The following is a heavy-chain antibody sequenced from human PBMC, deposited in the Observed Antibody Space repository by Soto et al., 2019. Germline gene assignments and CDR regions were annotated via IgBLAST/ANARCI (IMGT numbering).Heavy chain of an antibody. CDR1: GGSFSGYY. D-gene: IGHD6-19*01. CDR3: ARSESVYSSGWYVRY. CDR2: INHSEST. Sequence: AETLSLTCAVYGGSFSGYYWSWIRQPPGKGLEWIGEINHSESTNYNPSLKSRVTISVDTSKDQFSLKLSSVTAADTAVYYCARSESVYSSGWYVRYWGQGTLVTVSS. J-gene: IGHJ4*02. V-gene: IGHV4-34*01.